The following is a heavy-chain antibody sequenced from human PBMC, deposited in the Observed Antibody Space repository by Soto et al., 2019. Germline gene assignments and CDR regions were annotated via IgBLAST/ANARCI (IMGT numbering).Heavy chain of an antibody. CDR1: GFTFYNYA. J-gene: IGHJ3*01. D-gene: IGHD2-8*01. CDR3: AKKGLGSVATYYTTGDCHYAFDV. Sequence: EVQLLESGGGLVRPGGSLRLSCAASGFTFYNYAMNWVRQAPGKGLALVSTISGGGDGTYYADSVKGRFTSTRDNSRNTVNLQMKSLRDEDTSIYYCAKKGLGSVATYYTTGDCHYAFDVWGQGTLVTVSS. V-gene: IGHV3-23*01. CDR2: ISGGGDGT.